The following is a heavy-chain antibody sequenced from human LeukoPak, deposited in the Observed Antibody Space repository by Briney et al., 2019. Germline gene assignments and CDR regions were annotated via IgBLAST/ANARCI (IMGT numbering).Heavy chain of an antibody. D-gene: IGHD1-26*01. V-gene: IGHV4-39*01. Sequence: PSETLSLTCSISGDSISSSNYYWGWIRQPPGKGLEWIGSIYFSGSTYYNVSLKSRVTISVDTSNNQFSLRLSSVTAADTAVYYCARHDGAGSYLYNYWGQGTLVTVSS. CDR2: IYFSGST. CDR1: GDSISSSNYY. J-gene: IGHJ4*02. CDR3: ARHDGAGSYLYNY.